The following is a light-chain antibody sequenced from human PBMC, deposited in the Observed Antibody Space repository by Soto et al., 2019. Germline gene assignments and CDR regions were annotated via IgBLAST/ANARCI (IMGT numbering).Light chain of an antibody. Sequence: QSVLTQPASVSGSPGQPITISCTGTSSDVGAYDFVSWYQQHPDKAPKLMIYEVSNRPSGVSNRFSGSKSVNTATLTISGLQSQAEPAYDCWSYTRGSTRVFASGTKV. J-gene: IGLJ1*01. CDR2: EVS. V-gene: IGLV2-14*03. CDR1: SSDVGAYDF. CDR3: WSYTRGSTRV.